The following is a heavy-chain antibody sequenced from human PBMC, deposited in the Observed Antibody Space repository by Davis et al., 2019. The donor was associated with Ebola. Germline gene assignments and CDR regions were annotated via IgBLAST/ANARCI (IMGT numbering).Heavy chain of an antibody. Sequence: PGGSLRLSCAASGFTFSNYGMHWVRQAPGKGLEWVAVIWNDGSYKYYAESVKGRFTISRDNARNSLYLQMNSLRDEDTAVYYCACTIFGVVSSFDHWGQGTLVTVSS. CDR1: GFTFSNYG. V-gene: IGHV3-33*08. D-gene: IGHD3-3*01. J-gene: IGHJ4*02. CDR3: ACTIFGVVSSFDH. CDR2: IWNDGSYK.